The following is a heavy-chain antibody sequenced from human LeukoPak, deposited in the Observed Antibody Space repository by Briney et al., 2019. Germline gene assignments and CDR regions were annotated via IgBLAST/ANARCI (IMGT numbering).Heavy chain of an antibody. CDR3: ARVVGATTIDY. D-gene: IGHD2-15*01. V-gene: IGHV4-38-2*02. CDR1: GSSISSDYY. Sequence: SETLSLTCSVSGSSISSDYYWGWVRQPPGKGLEWIGSIKHRGRSYYNPSLKSRVTISVDTSKNQFSLQLSSVTAADTAVYYCARVVGATTIDYWGQGILVTVSS. J-gene: IGHJ4*02. CDR2: IKHRGRS.